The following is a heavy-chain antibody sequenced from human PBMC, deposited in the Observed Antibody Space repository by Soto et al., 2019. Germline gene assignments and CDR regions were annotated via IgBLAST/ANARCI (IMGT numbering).Heavy chain of an antibody. V-gene: IGHV3-30-3*01. CDR1: GFTFSSYA. D-gene: IGHD6-19*01. Sequence: QVQLVESGGGVVQPGRSLRHSCAASGFTFSSYAMHWVRQAPGKGLEWVAVISYDGSNKYYADSVKGRFTISRDNSKNTLYLQMNSLRAEDTAVYYCARAASGWYPFGGMDVWGQGTTVTVSS. J-gene: IGHJ6*02. CDR3: ARAASGWYPFGGMDV. CDR2: ISYDGSNK.